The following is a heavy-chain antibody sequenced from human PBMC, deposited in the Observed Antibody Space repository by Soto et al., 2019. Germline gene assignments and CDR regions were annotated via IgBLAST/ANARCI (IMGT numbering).Heavy chain of an antibody. CDR2: VIPMSGAP. CDR3: DGGDWHYWFDP. J-gene: IGHJ5*02. V-gene: IGHV1-69*06. D-gene: IGHD2-21*02. Sequence: VQLVQSGAEVKKPGSSVKVSCKASGDTFDTFNSYAIHWLRQAPGLGLEWLGGVIPMSGAPEHGQKFQGRVTITADKSLTTAYMDMTSLRSDDTAVYYCDGGDWHYWFDPWGQGTLVAVSS. CDR1: GDTFDTFNSYA.